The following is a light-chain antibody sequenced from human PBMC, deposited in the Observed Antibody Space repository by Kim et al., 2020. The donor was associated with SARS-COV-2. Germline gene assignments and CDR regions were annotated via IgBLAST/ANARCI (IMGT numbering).Light chain of an antibody. CDR2: DTS. J-gene: IGKJ5*01. Sequence: SPGESATPSCRSSQSVADYLAWYQQKPGQAPRLLIYDTSIRATGIPARFSGSGAGTDFTLTISSLEPEDFAVYYCQQRTNWPGITFGQGTRLEIK. V-gene: IGKV3-11*01. CDR1: QSVADY. CDR3: QQRTNWPGIT.